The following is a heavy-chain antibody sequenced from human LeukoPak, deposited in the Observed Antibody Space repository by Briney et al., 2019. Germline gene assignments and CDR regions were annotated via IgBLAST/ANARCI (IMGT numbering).Heavy chain of an antibody. Sequence: SETLSLTCTVSGGSISSYYWSWIRQPPGKGLEWIGYIYYSGSTNYNPSLKSRVTISVDTSKNQFSLKLSSVTAADTALYYCARVGQEPEGYYLDYWGQGILVTVSS. J-gene: IGHJ4*02. CDR2: IYYSGST. D-gene: IGHD1-14*01. V-gene: IGHV4-59*12. CDR3: ARVGQEPEGYYLDY. CDR1: GGSISSYY.